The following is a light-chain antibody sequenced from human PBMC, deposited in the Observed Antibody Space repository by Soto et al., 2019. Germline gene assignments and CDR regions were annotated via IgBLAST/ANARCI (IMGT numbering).Light chain of an antibody. CDR2: DAS. CDR3: QQYNSYPWT. V-gene: IGKV1-5*01. Sequence: DIQMTQSPSTLSASVGDRVTITCRASKSISSWLAWYKQKPGKAPKLLIYDASSLESGVPSRFSGSGSGTEFTLTISSLQPDDFATYYCQQYNSYPWTFGQGTKVEIK. J-gene: IGKJ1*01. CDR1: KSISSW.